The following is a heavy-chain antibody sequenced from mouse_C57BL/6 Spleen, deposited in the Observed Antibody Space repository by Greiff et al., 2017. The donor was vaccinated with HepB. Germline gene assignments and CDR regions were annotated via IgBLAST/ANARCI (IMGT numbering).Heavy chain of an antibody. CDR1: GYTFTDYE. V-gene: IGHV1-15*01. D-gene: IGHD1-1*01. CDR3: TRKDYGSSHYFDY. CDR2: IDPETGGT. Sequence: QVQLQQSGAELVRPGASVTLSCKASGYTFTDYEMHWVKQTPVHGLEWIGAIDPETGGTAYNQKFKGKAILTADKSSSTAYMELRSLTSEDSAVYYCTRKDYGSSHYFDYWGQGTTLTVSS. J-gene: IGHJ2*01.